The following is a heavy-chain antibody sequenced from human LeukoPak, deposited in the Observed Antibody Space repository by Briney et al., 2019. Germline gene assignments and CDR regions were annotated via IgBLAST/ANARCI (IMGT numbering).Heavy chain of an antibody. J-gene: IGHJ3*02. CDR3: ASRLAAAGNDEDI. CDR2: FSGSGGST. D-gene: IGHD6-13*01. CDR1: GFTFSSYA. V-gene: IGHV3-23*01. Sequence: TGGSLRLSCAASGFTFSSYAMSWVRQAPGKGLECISGFSGSGGSTYYADSVKGRFTISRDNAKNSLYLQMNSLRAEDTAVYYCASRLAAAGNDEDIWGQGTMVTVSS.